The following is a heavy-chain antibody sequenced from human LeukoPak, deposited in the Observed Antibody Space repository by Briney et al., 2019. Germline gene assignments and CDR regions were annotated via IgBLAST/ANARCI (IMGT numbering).Heavy chain of an antibody. Sequence: GGSLRLSCTASGFTFGDYAMSWFRQAPGKGLEWVGFIRSKAYGGTTEYAASVKGRFTISRDDSKSIAYLQMNSLKTEDTAVYYCTRGRNYDSSGYYVPFFDYWGQGTLVSVSS. CDR1: GFTFGDYA. V-gene: IGHV3-49*03. CDR3: TRGRNYDSSGYYVPFFDY. D-gene: IGHD3-22*01. CDR2: IRSKAYGGTT. J-gene: IGHJ4*02.